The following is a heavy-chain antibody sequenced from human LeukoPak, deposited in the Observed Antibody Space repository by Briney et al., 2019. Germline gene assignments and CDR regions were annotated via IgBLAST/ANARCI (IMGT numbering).Heavy chain of an antibody. CDR3: AELGITMIGGV. CDR1: GFTFNNYG. J-gene: IGHJ6*04. V-gene: IGHV3-23*01. D-gene: IGHD3-10*02. CDR2: ISGGGGST. Sequence: GGTLRLSCAASGFTFNNYGMNWVRQAPGKGLEWVSGISGGGGSTYYADSVKGRFIISRDNAKNSLYLQMNSLRAEDTAVYYCAELGITMIGGVWGKGTTVTISS.